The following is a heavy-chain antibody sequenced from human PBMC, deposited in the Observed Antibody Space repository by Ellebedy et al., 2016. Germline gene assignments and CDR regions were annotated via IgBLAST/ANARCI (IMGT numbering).Heavy chain of an antibody. V-gene: IGHV1-69*04. Sequence: ASVKVSCKASGGTFSSYAISWVRQAPGQGLEWMGRIIPILGIINYAQKFQGRVTITADKSTSTAYMELSRLRSEDTAVYYCARPRGDGYNPYYFDYWGQGTLVTVSS. CDR3: ARPRGDGYNPYYFDY. D-gene: IGHD5-24*01. CDR1: GGTFSSYA. CDR2: IIPILGII. J-gene: IGHJ4*02.